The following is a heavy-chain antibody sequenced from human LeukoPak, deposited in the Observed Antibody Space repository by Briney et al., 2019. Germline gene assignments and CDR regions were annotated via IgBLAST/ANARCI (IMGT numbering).Heavy chain of an antibody. J-gene: IGHJ4*02. CDR1: GFTFSSYS. V-gene: IGHV3-21*01. CDR3: ARAGGSTVSHSDY. D-gene: IGHD4-17*01. Sequence: PGGSLRLSCAASGFTFSSYSMNWVRQAPGKGLEWVSSISSSTSYIYYADSVKGRFTISKDNAKNSLYLQMNSLRAEDTAVYYCARAGGSTVSHSDYWGQGTLVTVSS. CDR2: ISSSTSYI.